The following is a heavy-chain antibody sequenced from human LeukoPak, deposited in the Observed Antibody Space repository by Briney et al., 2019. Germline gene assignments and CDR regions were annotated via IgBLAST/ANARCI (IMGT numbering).Heavy chain of an antibody. Sequence: ASVKVSCKASGYTFTGYYMRWVRQAPGQGLEWMGWINPNSGGTNYAQKFQGRVTMTRDTSISTAYMELSRLRSDDTAVYYCARGLPRNDIVVVVAATVFDYWGQGTLVTVSS. D-gene: IGHD2-15*01. CDR2: INPNSGGT. CDR3: ARGLPRNDIVVVVAATVFDY. CDR1: GYTFTGYY. V-gene: IGHV1-2*02. J-gene: IGHJ4*02.